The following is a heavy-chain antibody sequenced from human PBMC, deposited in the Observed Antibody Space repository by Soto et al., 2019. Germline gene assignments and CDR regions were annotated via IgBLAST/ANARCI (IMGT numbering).Heavy chain of an antibody. J-gene: IGHJ5*02. CDR1: GGSVSNFY. CDR2: IYSSGGT. Sequence: SETLSLTCTVSGGSVSNFYLNWIRQPAGKGLEWIGRIYSSGGTNYNPSLRSRVTMSVDTYKNQYSLKLNTVTAADTAVYYCARSSHKESWFDPWGQGTLVTVSS. V-gene: IGHV4-4*07. D-gene: IGHD2-2*01. CDR3: ARSSHKESWFDP.